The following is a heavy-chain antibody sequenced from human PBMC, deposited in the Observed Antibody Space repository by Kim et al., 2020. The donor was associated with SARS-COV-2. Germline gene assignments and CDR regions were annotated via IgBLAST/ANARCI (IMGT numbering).Heavy chain of an antibody. J-gene: IGHJ4*02. CDR3: VKEVMPTSGTNYFDY. CDR2: ISRSGRTI. V-gene: IGHV3-64D*09. D-gene: IGHD2-8*01. Sequence: GGSLRLSCSASGFTFSTYAMYWVRQAPGKGLEYVSSISRSGRTIDYADSMKGRSTISRDNSKNMLYLQVSSLSPEDTAVYYCVKEVMPTSGTNYFDYWGQGARVTVSS. CDR1: GFTFSTYA.